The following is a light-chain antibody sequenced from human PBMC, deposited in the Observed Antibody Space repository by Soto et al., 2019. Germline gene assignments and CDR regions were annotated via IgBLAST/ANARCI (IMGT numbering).Light chain of an antibody. Sequence: DIQMTQSPSSLTASVGDRVTITCQASHDISNFLSWFQQRPGDAPKLLIYDASRLVVGVPSRFSGSGSGTYFTLTISSVQPEDIATYYCQQYDDLSPITFGRGTRLEIK. CDR3: QQYDDLSPIT. CDR1: HDISNF. V-gene: IGKV1-33*01. J-gene: IGKJ5*01. CDR2: DAS.